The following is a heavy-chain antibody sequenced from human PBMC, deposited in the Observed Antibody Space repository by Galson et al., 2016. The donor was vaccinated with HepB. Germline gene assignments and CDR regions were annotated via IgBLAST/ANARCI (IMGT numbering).Heavy chain of an antibody. Sequence: SLRLSCAASGFTFSSYAMSWVRQAPGNGLEWVAAIRSGGATTYYADSVRGRFTVSRDNSKNTLNLQMSSLRAEDTAVYYCAKVATPNRNYENWFDSWGQGTLVTVSS. CDR2: IRSGGATT. CDR3: AKVATPNRNYENWFDS. D-gene: IGHD4-11*01. V-gene: IGHV3-23*01. CDR1: GFTFSSYA. J-gene: IGHJ5*01.